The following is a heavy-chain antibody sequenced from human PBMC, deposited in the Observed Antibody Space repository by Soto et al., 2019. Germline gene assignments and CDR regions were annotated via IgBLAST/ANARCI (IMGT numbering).Heavy chain of an antibody. Sequence: ASVKVSCKASGYTFTSYDINWVRQATGQGLEWMGWMNPNSGNTGYAQNFQGRVTMTRNKSISTAYMELSSLRSEDTAVYYCASEVGSWYDYYYGMDVWGQGTTVTVSS. CDR1: GYTFTSYD. D-gene: IGHD6-13*01. J-gene: IGHJ6*02. V-gene: IGHV1-8*01. CDR3: ASEVGSWYDYYYGMDV. CDR2: MNPNSGNT.